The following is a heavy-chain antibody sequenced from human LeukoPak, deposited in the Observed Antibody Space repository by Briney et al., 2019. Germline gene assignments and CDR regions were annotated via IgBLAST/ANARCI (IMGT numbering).Heavy chain of an antibody. Sequence: GGSLRLSCAASGFTFDDYGMSWVRQAPGKGLEWVAVISYDGSNKYYADSVKGRFTISRDNSKNTLYLQMNSLRAEDTAVYYCAKGGSSGPPHFDYWGQGTLVTVSS. CDR3: AKGGSSGPPHFDY. V-gene: IGHV3-30*18. CDR1: GFTFDDYG. J-gene: IGHJ4*02. CDR2: ISYDGSNK. D-gene: IGHD6-19*01.